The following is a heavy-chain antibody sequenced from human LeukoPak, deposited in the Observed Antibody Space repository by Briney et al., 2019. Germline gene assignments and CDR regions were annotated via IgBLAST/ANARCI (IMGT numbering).Heavy chain of an antibody. V-gene: IGHV3-23*01. CDR3: AKRRGSSWYQDIEY. D-gene: IGHD6-13*01. J-gene: IGHJ4*02. CDR1: GFTFKNYG. Sequence: PGGSLRLSSAASGFTFKNYGMTWVPEAPGEGRGWGSAISGSGNSTYYADSVKGRFTISRDNSKNTLYLQMNSLRAEDTALYYCAKRRGSSWYQDIEYWGQGTLVTVSS. CDR2: ISGSGNST.